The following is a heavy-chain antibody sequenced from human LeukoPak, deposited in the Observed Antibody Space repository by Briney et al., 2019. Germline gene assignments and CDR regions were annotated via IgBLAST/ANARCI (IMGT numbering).Heavy chain of an antibody. V-gene: IGHV1-69*05. CDR2: IIPIFGTA. Sequence: SVKVSCXASGGTFSSYAISWVRQAPGQGLEWMGRIIPIFGTANYAQKFQGRVTITTDESTSTAYMELSSLRSEDTAVYYCALVWFGDTEAFDIWGQGTMVTVSS. CDR3: ALVWFGDTEAFDI. CDR1: GGTFSSYA. D-gene: IGHD3-10*01. J-gene: IGHJ3*02.